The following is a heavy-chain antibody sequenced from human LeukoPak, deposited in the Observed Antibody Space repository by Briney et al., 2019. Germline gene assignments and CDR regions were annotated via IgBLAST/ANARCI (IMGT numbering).Heavy chain of an antibody. J-gene: IGHJ3*02. CDR3: ARSSSGPPTYDAFDI. D-gene: IGHD6-19*01. CDR2: ISSSSSYI. CDR1: GFTFSGYA. Sequence: PGGSLRLSCAASGFTFSGYAMSWVRQAPGKGLEWVSSISSSSSYIYYADSVKGRFTISRDNAKNSLYLQMNSLRAEDTAVYYCARSSSGPPTYDAFDIWGQGTMVTVSS. V-gene: IGHV3-21*01.